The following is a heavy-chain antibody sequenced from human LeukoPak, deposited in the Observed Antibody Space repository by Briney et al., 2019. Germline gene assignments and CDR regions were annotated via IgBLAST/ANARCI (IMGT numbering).Heavy chain of an antibody. J-gene: IGHJ4*02. CDR3: ARELELDY. V-gene: IGHV3-48*03. CDR1: RFTFSSFE. D-gene: IGHD1-1*01. Sequence: GESLRLSCAASRFTFSSFEMNWVRQAPGKGLEWVSYISSSGSAIKYADSVKGRFTISRDNTKNSLYLQMDSLRGEDTAVYYCARELELDYWGQGTLVTVSS. CDR2: ISSSGSAI.